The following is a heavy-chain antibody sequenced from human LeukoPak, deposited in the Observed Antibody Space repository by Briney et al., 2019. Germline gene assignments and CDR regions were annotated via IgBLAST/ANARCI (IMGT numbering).Heavy chain of an antibody. CDR2: IYYSGST. CDR3: ARGRPLVVPLDY. V-gene: IGHV4-59*12. CDR1: GVSISSYY. D-gene: IGHD3-22*01. J-gene: IGHJ4*02. Sequence: PSETLSLTCTVSGVSISSYYWSWIRQPPGKGLEWIGYIYYSGSTNYNPSLKSRVTISVDKSKNQFSLKLSSVTAADTAVYYCARGRPLVVPLDYWGQGTLVTVSS.